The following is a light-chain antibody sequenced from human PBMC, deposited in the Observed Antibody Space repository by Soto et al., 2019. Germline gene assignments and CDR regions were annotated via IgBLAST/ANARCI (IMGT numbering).Light chain of an antibody. J-gene: IGLJ3*02. V-gene: IGLV2-8*01. CDR3: RSFASSNTWV. Sequence: QSALTQPPSASGSPGQSVTISCTATSSDVGAYKYVSWFQQHACKAPKLVIYEVTTPTSGVPDRFSGAKSANTASLTGSGLQAEYEADYYCRSFASSNTWVFGGGTKVTVL. CDR1: SSDVGAYKY. CDR2: EVT.